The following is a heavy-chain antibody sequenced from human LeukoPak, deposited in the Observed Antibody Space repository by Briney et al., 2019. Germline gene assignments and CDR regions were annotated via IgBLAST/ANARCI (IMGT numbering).Heavy chain of an antibody. D-gene: IGHD7-27*01. J-gene: IGHJ4*02. CDR1: GFTFSILD. CDR3: ARDFNWGYDY. Sequence: GGSLRLSCAASGFTFSILDMSWVRQAPGKGLEWVSAISGNGETTFYADSAKGRFTISRDNSKNTVHLQMGSLRAEDMAVYYCARDFNWGYDYWGQGTLVTVSS. V-gene: IGHV3-64*02. CDR2: ISGNGETT.